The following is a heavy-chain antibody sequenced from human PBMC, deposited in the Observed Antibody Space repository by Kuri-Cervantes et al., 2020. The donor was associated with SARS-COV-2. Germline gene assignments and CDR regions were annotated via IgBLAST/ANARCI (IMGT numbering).Heavy chain of an antibody. CDR2: ISAYNGKI. CDR3: AREWGSMTATTGGY. Sequence: ASVKVSCKASGYTFTNYGITWVRQAPGQGLQWMGWISAYNGKIDYAQNLQGRVTMTTDKSTSTAYMELRSLRSDDTAVYYCAREWGSMTATTGGYWGQGTLVTVSS. CDR1: GYTFTNYG. D-gene: IGHD1-14*01. J-gene: IGHJ4*02. V-gene: IGHV1-18*04.